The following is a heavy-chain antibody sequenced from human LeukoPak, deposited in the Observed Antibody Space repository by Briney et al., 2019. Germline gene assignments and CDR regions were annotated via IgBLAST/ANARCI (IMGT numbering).Heavy chain of an antibody. J-gene: IGHJ4*02. V-gene: IGHV1-18*01. CDR2: ISAYNGNT. CDR3: ARAVRAELRWVKAFFDY. D-gene: IGHD4-23*01. CDR1: GYTFTSYG. Sequence: ASVKVSCKASGYTFTSYGISWVRQAPGQGLEWMGWISAYNGNTNYAQKLQGRVTMTTDTSTSTAYMELRSLRSDDTAVYYCARAVRAELRWVKAFFDYWGQGTLVTVSS.